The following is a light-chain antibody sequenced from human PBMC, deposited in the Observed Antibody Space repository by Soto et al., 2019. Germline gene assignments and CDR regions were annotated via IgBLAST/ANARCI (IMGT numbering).Light chain of an antibody. CDR3: QHYKTWPYT. CDR1: QSVSSD. V-gene: IGKV3D-15*01. CDR2: GAS. Sequence: EIVMTQSPATLSVSPGERATLSCRASQSVSSDLAWYQQKPGQAPRLLIYGASTGATGIPARFGGGGSGTEFTLSISSPQSEDFAVYYCQHYKTWPYTFGQGTKLEIK. J-gene: IGKJ2*01.